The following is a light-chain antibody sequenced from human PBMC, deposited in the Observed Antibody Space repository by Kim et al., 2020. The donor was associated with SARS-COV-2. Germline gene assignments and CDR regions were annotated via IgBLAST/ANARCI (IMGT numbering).Light chain of an antibody. CDR2: QDS. V-gene: IGLV3-1*01. CDR3: QAWDSSTYV. CDR1: KLGDKY. J-gene: IGLJ1*01. Sequence: VSPGQTASITCSGDKLGDKYACWYQQKPGQSPVLVIYQDSERPSGIPERFSGSNSGNTATLTIGGTQAMDEADYYCQAWDSSTYVFGTGTKVTVL.